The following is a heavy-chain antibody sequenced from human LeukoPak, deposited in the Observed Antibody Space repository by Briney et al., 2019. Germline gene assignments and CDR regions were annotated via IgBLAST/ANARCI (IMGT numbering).Heavy chain of an antibody. V-gene: IGHV4-61*01. J-gene: IGHJ4*02. CDR1: GASVSSGLYY. CDR3: ARRFDS. Sequence: PSETLSLTCTVSGASVSSGLYYWSWIRQPPGKGLEWIGYIYYSGSTNYNPSLKSRVTISVDTSKNQFSLTLTSVTAADTAIYYCARRFDSWGQGALVTVSS. CDR2: IYYSGST.